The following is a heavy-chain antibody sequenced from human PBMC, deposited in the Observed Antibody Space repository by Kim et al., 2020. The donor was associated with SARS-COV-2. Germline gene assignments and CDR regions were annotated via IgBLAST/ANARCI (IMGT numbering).Heavy chain of an antibody. J-gene: IGHJ3*02. D-gene: IGHD3-22*01. CDR1: GYSFISYW. CDR2: IDPSDSYT. V-gene: IGHV5-10-1*01. Sequence: GESLKISCKGSGYSFISYWISWVRQMPGKGLEWMGRIDPSDSYTNYSPSLQGHVTISADKSISTAYLQWSSLKASDTAMYYCARLGLRYYDSSGYRRDDALDIWGQGTMVTVSS. CDR3: ARLGLRYYDSSGYRRDDALDI.